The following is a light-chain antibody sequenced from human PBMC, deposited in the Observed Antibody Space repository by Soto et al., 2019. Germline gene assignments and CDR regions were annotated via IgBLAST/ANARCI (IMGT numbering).Light chain of an antibody. CDR2: AAS. V-gene: IGKV1-39*01. Sequence: DIQMTQSPSSLSASVGDRVTITCRASQSISSYLTWNQQKPGKAPKLLIYAASSLQSGVPSRFSGSGSGTDFTLTISSLQPEDFATYYCQQSYSTPFTFGPGTKVDL. CDR3: QQSYSTPFT. J-gene: IGKJ3*01. CDR1: QSISSY.